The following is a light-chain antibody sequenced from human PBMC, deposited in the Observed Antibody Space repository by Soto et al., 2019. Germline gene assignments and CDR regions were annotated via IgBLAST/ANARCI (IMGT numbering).Light chain of an antibody. CDR1: QSVSSN. J-gene: IGKJ5*01. V-gene: IGKV3-15*01. Sequence: EVVMTQSPATLSVSPGESATLSCRASQSVSSNLAWYQQRPGQAPRLLIYDASTRATGVPGRFSGSGSGTEFPLTISRLQSEDFAVYYCQQYNVRPPATFGQGTRLEIE. CDR2: DAS. CDR3: QQYNVRPPAT.